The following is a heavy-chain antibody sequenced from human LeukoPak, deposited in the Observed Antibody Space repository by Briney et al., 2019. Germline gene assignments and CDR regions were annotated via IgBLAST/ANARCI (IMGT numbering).Heavy chain of an antibody. J-gene: IGHJ6*03. D-gene: IGHD3-22*01. CDR1: GGSISSYY. CDR3: ATDSSGYYSGYYYYYMDV. Sequence: PSETLSLTCTVSGGSISSYYWSWIRQPPGKGLEWIGYIYYSGSTNYNPSLKSRVTISVDTSKNQFSLKLSSVTAADTAVYYCATDSSGYYSGYYYYYMDVWGKETTVTISS. CDR2: IYYSGST. V-gene: IGHV4-59*01.